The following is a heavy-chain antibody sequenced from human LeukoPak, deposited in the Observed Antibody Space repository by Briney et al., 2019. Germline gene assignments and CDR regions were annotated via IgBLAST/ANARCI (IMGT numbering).Heavy chain of an antibody. CDR1: GYTYTDNY. Sequence: AASVKVSCKASGYTYTDNYIHWLRHAPGQGLEWMGWINANSGGAKYAQKFQGRVTMTRDTSINTAYMQMERLTTDDTAIYYCARNVYCGGDCNTIDYWGRGTLVTVSS. CDR2: INANSGGA. D-gene: IGHD2-21*01. J-gene: IGHJ4*02. CDR3: ARNVYCGGDCNTIDY. V-gene: IGHV1-2*02.